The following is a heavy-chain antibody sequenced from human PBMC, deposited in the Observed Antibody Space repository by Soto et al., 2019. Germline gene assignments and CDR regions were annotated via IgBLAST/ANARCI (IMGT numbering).Heavy chain of an antibody. Sequence: QITLKESGPTLVKPTQTLTLTCTFSGFSLTTRVVGVGWIRQPPGKALECLALIYWDDDKRYSPSLQSRLSLTKDTSKNQVVLTMTNVDPVDTATYYCAHIPNYYQYDSFDPWGQGTLVSVSS. CDR3: AHIPNYYQYDSFDP. V-gene: IGHV2-5*02. D-gene: IGHD3-16*01. CDR2: IYWDDDK. CDR1: GFSLTTRVVG. J-gene: IGHJ5*02.